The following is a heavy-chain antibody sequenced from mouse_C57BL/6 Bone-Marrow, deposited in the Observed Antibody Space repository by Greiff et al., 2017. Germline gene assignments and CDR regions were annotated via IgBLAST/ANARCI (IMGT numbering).Heavy chain of an antibody. D-gene: IGHD4-1*01. CDR3: AREGNWEVGFDY. J-gene: IGHJ2*01. Sequence: QVQLQQSGAELVMPGASVKLSCKASGYTFTSYWMHWVKQRPGQGLEWIGEIDPSDSYTNYTQKFKGKSTLTVDKSSSTAYMQLSSLTSEDSAVYYCAREGNWEVGFDYWGQGTTLTVSS. CDR1: GYTFTSYW. CDR2: IDPSDSYT. V-gene: IGHV1-69*01.